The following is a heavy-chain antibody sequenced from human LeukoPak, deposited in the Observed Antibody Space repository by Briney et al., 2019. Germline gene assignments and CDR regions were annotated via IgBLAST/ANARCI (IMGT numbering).Heavy chain of an antibody. Sequence: GRSLRLSCAASGFTFSSYAMHWVRQAPGKGLEWVAVISYDGSNKYYADSVKGRFTISRDNSKNTLYLQMNSLRAEDTAIYYCAKGGGDSSGPWGYWGQGTLVSVSS. D-gene: IGHD3-22*01. CDR3: AKGGGDSSGPWGY. J-gene: IGHJ4*02. CDR1: GFTFSSYA. CDR2: ISYDGSNK. V-gene: IGHV3-30-3*01.